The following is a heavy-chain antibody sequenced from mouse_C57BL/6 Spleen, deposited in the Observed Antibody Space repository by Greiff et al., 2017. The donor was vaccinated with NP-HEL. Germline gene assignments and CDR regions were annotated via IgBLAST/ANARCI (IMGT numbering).Heavy chain of an antibody. D-gene: IGHD1-1*01. CDR1: GYTFTDYN. CDR2: INPNNGGT. CDR3: ASSGDYGSSHWFAY. V-gene: IGHV1-18*01. Sequence: EVQLQQSGPELVKPGASVKIPCKASGYTFTDYNMDWVKQSHGKSLEWIGDINPNNGGTIYNQKFKGKATLTVDKSSSTAYMELRSLTSEDTAVYYCASSGDYGSSHWFAYWGQGTLVTVSA. J-gene: IGHJ3*01.